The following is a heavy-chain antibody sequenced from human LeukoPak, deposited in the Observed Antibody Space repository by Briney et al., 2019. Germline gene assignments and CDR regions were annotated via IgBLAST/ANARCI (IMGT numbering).Heavy chain of an antibody. CDR3: ARRRYYDSTGYLG. CDR2: IYYTGST. D-gene: IGHD3-22*01. CDR1: DGFISSSSYY. Sequence: SETLSLTCTISDGFISSSSYYWGWIRQPPGKGLEWIGDIYYTGSTYYNASLKSRVSISIDTSNNHFSLKLSSVTAADTALYYCARRRYYDSTGYLGRGQGTLVTVSS. V-gene: IGHV4-39*02. J-gene: IGHJ1*01.